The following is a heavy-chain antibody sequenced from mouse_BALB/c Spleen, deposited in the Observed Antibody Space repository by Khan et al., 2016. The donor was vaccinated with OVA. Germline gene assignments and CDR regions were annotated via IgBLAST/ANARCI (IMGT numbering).Heavy chain of an antibody. J-gene: IGHJ3*01. Sequence: DVQLQESGTVLARPGASVKMSCKASGYSFTSYLIHWVKQRPGPGLEWIGDIYPGNSDTSYNQKFKDKATLTAGTSASTAYMALSSLTNEDSAVYYCTRGGYSSFAYGGQGTLGTVSA. CDR3: TRGGYSSFAY. CDR1: GYSFTSYL. D-gene: IGHD1-3*01. CDR2: IYPGNSDT. V-gene: IGHV1-5*01.